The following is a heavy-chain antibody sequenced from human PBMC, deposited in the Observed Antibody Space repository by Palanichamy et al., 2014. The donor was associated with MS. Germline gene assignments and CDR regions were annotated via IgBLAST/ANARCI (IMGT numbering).Heavy chain of an antibody. CDR2: ISTYNGDT. CDR3: ARGPYCINSVCYSQYFDP. Sequence: QIQLKQPGAEVRKPGASVKVSCKTSGYTFTSYGISWVRQAPGQGLEWMGWISTYNGDTNYAQSLQGRVTMTTDSSTSTAYVELRNLISDDTAVYYCARGPYCINSVCYSQYFDPWGQGTLVTVSS. CDR1: GYTFTSYG. V-gene: IGHV1-18*04. J-gene: IGHJ5*02. D-gene: IGHD2-8*01.